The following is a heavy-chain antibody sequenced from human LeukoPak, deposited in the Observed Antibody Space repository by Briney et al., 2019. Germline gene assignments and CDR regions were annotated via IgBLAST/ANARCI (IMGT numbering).Heavy chain of an antibody. Sequence: SETLSLTCAVYGGSFSAYYWSWFSQPPGKGLDWIGEINHGGSTNYNPSLKSRVTISEDTPKNQFSLKFTSVTAADTAVYSCARAVYKSTGTHGYSGQGTLVTASS. V-gene: IGHV4-34*01. J-gene: IGHJ1*01. CDR3: ARAVYKSTGTHGY. CDR2: INHGGST. CDR1: GGSFSAYY. D-gene: IGHD1-1*01.